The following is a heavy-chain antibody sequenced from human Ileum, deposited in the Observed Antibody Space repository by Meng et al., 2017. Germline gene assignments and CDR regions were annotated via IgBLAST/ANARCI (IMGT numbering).Heavy chain of an antibody. V-gene: IGHV3-30*03. J-gene: IGHJ4*02. CDR1: IFTFSDHG. CDR2: ISHDGTDK. D-gene: IGHD6-19*01. CDR3: ARDAAWRMIAVAMIDD. Sequence: QLVESGGGVFQPGSSLRLSCVASIFTFSDHGMHWVRQAPGKGLEWVAVISHDGTDKYYADSVKGRFTISRDNSRSTLYLQMNSLRDEDTGLYYCARDAAWRMIAVAMIDDWGQGTLVTVSS.